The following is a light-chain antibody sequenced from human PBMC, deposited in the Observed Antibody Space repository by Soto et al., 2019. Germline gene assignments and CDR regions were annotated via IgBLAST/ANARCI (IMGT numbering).Light chain of an antibody. V-gene: IGKV1-39*01. CDR3: QQSYSTPLT. Sequence: DIQMTPSPSSLSASVGDRVTITCRASQSISTYLNWYQQKPGKAPELLIYTASNLQTGVPSRFSGSGSGTDFTLTISSLQPEDFATYYCQQSYSTPLTFGGGTKVEIK. CDR2: TAS. CDR1: QSISTY. J-gene: IGKJ4*01.